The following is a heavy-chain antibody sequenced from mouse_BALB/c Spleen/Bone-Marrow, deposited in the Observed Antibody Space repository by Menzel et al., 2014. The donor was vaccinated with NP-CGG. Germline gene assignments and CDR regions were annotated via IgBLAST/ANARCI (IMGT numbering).Heavy chain of an antibody. J-gene: IGHJ2*01. CDR2: INPSTGYT. CDR1: GYTFTTHW. V-gene: IGHV1-7*01. CDR3: VRSDY. Sequence: QVHVKQSGTELAKPGASVKMSCKASGYTFTTHWMHWVKQRPGQGLEWIGYINPSTGYTDYNQKFKDKATLTADKSSSTACMQLISLTSEDSAVYYCVRSDYWGQGTTLTVSS.